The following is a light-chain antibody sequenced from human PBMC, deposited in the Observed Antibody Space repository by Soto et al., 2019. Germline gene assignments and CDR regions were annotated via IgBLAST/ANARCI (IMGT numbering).Light chain of an antibody. CDR1: QVIGSW. Sequence: DIQMTQSPSYVSASVGDRVTITCRASQVIGSWLAWYQQKPGKAPKLLIYAASRLHSGVPSSFSGSGSGTDFTLTISSLQPEDSATYCCQQANSFPWTFGQGTKVEIK. V-gene: IGKV1-12*01. CDR2: AAS. J-gene: IGKJ1*01. CDR3: QQANSFPWT.